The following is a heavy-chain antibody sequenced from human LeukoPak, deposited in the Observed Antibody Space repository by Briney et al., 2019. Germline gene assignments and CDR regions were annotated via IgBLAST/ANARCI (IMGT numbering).Heavy chain of an antibody. CDR3: ARASGPFDY. CDR1: GFTFSSYI. Sequence: GGSLRLSCAASGFTFSSYIMHWVRQAPGKGLEWVAVISYDGSNKYYADSMKGRFTISRDNSKNTLYLQMNSLRAEDTAVYSCARASGPFDYWGQGTLVTVSS. D-gene: IGHD3-10*01. V-gene: IGHV3-30-3*01. CDR2: ISYDGSNK. J-gene: IGHJ4*02.